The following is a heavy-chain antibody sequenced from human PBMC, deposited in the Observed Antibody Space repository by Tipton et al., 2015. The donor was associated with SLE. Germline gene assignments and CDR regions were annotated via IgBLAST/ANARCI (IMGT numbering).Heavy chain of an antibody. CDR3: ARSHCSSPSCYSYYYMDV. D-gene: IGHD2-2*02. CDR2: IYTSGSA. CDR1: GGSISSGTYY. J-gene: IGHJ6*03. Sequence: TLSLTCTVSGGSISSGTYYWSWIRQPAGKGLEWIGRIYTSGSANCNPSLKSRVTISVDTSKNLFSLKLSSVTAADTAVYYCARSHCSSPSCYSYYYMDVWGKGTTVTVSS. V-gene: IGHV4-61*02.